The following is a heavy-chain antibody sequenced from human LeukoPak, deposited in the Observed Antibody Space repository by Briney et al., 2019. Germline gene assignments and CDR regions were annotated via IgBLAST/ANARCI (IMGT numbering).Heavy chain of an antibody. J-gene: IGHJ4*02. D-gene: IGHD7-27*01. CDR2: IYYSGRT. V-gene: IGHV4-59*01. CDR3: ARGWGYFDY. CDR1: GGSISNYY. Sequence: WETLSLTCTVSGGSISNYYWTWIRQPPGKGLEWIGYIYYSGRTNYSPSLKSRVTISVDTSNNQFSLKLTSVTAADTAVYYGARGWGYFDYWGQGTPVTVSS.